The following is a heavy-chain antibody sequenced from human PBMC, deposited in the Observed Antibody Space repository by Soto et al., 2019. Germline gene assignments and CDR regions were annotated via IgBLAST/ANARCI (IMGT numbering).Heavy chain of an antibody. J-gene: IGHJ2*01. Sequence: SETLSLTCTVSGGPMSSGGHYWSWIRQHPRKGLEWIGYISLSGGTYYNPSLKSRVTISGDPSKNHFSLNLTSLTAADTAVYYCARSSQPWYFDLWGRGTRVTVSS. CDR1: GGPMSSGGHY. CDR3: ARSSQPWYFDL. D-gene: IGHD5-18*01. CDR2: ISLSGGT. V-gene: IGHV4-31*03.